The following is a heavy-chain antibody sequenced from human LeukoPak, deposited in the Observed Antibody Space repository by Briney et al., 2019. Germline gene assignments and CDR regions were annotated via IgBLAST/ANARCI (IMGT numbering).Heavy chain of an antibody. V-gene: IGHV4-30-2*01. CDR3: ARVNYGGAFDI. Sequence: SQTLSLTCAVSGGSISSGGYSWSWIRQPPGKGLEWIGYIYHSGSTYYNPSLKSRVTISVDRSKNQFSLKLSSVTAADTAEYYCARVNYGGAFDIWGQGTMVTVSS. CDR2: IYHSGST. J-gene: IGHJ3*02. D-gene: IGHD4-23*01. CDR1: GGSISSGGYS.